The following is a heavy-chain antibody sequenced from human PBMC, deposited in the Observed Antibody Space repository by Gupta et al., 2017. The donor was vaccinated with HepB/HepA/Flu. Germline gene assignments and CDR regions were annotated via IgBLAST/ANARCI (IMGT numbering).Heavy chain of an antibody. V-gene: IGHV1-18*01. D-gene: IGHD2-2*01. Sequence: QVQLVQSGAEVKKPGASVKVSCKASGYTFTSYGISWVRQAPGQGLEWMGWISAYNGNTNYAQKLQGRVTMTTDTSTSTAYMELRSLRSDDTAGYXCARDSRSXYCSSTSCGGMDVWGKGTTVTVSS. CDR3: ARDSRSXYCSSTSCGGMDV. CDR1: GYTFTSYG. CDR2: ISAYNGNT. J-gene: IGHJ6*03.